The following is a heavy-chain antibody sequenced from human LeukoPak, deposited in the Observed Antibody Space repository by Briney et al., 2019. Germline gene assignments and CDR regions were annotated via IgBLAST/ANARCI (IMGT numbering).Heavy chain of an antibody. CDR1: GFTFDDYG. J-gene: IGHJ4*02. D-gene: IGHD3-22*01. Sequence: GGSLRLSCAASGFTFDDYGMSWVRQAPGKGLEWVSGINWNGGSTGYADSVKGRFTISRDNARNSLYLQMNSLRAEDTALYYCARDGYYYDSSGYYSGPTAPPLFDYWGQGTLVTVSS. CDR2: INWNGGST. CDR3: ARDGYYYDSSGYYSGPTAPPLFDY. V-gene: IGHV3-20*04.